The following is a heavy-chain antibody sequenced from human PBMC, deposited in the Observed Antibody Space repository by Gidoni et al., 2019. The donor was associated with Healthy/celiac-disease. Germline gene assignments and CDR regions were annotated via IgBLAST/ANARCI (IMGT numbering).Heavy chain of an antibody. CDR2: ISYDGSNK. CDR1: GFPFSSNG. J-gene: IGHJ4*02. Sequence: QVQLVESGGGVVQPGRSLRLSCAASGFPFSSNGMHWGRQAPGKGLEWVAVISYDGSNKYYADSVKGRFTISRDNSKNTLYLKMNSLRAEDTAVYYCAKGGYGDYEVGYWGQGTLVTVSS. D-gene: IGHD4-17*01. CDR3: AKGGYGDYEVGY. V-gene: IGHV3-30*18.